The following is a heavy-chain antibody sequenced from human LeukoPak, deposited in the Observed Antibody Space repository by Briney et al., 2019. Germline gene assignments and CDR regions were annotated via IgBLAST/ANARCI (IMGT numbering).Heavy chain of an antibody. D-gene: IGHD5-18*01. Sequence: ASVKVSCKASRYTFTGYYMHWVRQAPGQGLEWMGWVNPNSGGTNYAQKFQGRVTMTRDTSISTAYMELSRLRSDDTAVYYCARAAAATVTGWYFDLWGRGTLVTVSS. CDR3: ARAAAATVTGWYFDL. J-gene: IGHJ2*01. CDR2: VNPNSGGT. CDR1: RYTFTGYY. V-gene: IGHV1-2*02.